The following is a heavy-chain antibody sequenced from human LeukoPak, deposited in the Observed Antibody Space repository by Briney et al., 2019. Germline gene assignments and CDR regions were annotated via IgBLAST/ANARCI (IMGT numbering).Heavy chain of an antibody. J-gene: IGHJ3*02. CDR3: ARDKVVGTGDAFDI. CDR1: GGSITSYY. CDR2: IHYSGST. Sequence: SETLSLTCSVSGGSITSYYWSWIRQSPGKGLEWIGYIHYSGSTNYNPSLKSRVTISGDTSKNQFSLKLSSVTAADTAAYYCARDKVVGTGDAFDIWGQGTMVTVSS. D-gene: IGHD6-19*01. V-gene: IGHV4-59*01.